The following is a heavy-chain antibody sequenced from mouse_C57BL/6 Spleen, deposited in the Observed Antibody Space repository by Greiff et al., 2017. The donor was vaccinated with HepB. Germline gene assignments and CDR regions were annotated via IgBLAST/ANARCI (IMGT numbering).Heavy chain of an antibody. Sequence: EVHLVESGGDLVKPGGSLKLSCAASGFTFSSYGMSWVRQTPDKRLEWVATISSGGSYTYYPDSVKGRFTISRDNAKNTLYLQMSSLKSEDTAMYYCARQDGYYSYWGQGTLVTVSA. V-gene: IGHV5-6*01. J-gene: IGHJ3*01. CDR3: ARQDGYYSY. CDR1: GFTFSSYG. CDR2: ISSGGSYT. D-gene: IGHD2-3*01.